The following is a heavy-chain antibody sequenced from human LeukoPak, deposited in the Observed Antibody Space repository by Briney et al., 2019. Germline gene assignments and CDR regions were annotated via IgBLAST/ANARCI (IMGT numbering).Heavy chain of an antibody. CDR3: AKDRYYDSSGYLWYFDY. CDR1: GFTFSSYG. V-gene: IGHV3-30*18. Sequence: GSLRLSCAASGFTFSSYGMHWVRQAPGKGLEWLAVISYDGSNKYYADSVKGRFTISRDNSKNTLYLQMNSLRAEDTAVYYCAKDRYYDSSGYLWYFDYWGQGTLVTVSS. D-gene: IGHD3-22*01. CDR2: ISYDGSNK. J-gene: IGHJ4*02.